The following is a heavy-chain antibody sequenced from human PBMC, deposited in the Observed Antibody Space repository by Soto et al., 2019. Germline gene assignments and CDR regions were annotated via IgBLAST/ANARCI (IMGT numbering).Heavy chain of an antibody. D-gene: IGHD1-7*01. CDR1: GGSVSSGSYY. CDR2: IYYSGST. J-gene: IGHJ5*02. V-gene: IGHV4-61*01. Sequence: SETLSLTCTVSGGSVSSGSYYWSWIRQPPGKGLDWIGYIYYSGSTNYNPSLKSRVTISVDTSKNQFSLKLSSVTAADTAVYYCARDLVWIRTPITGTTHWFDPWGQGTLVTVSS. CDR3: ARDLVWIRTPITGTTHWFDP.